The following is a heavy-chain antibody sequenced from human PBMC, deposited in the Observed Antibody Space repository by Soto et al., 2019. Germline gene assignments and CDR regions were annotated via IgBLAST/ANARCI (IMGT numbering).Heavy chain of an antibody. CDR1: GFTFSNYW. D-gene: IGHD5-12*01. J-gene: IGHJ4*02. CDR3: ATGYSGYLRTGY. CDR2: IKSDGTYT. Sequence: EVHLVESGGGLVQPGGSLRLSCAASGFTFSNYWMHWVRQAPGKGLVWVSRIKSDGTYTNYADSVKGRFTISRDNAESTLYLQMNSLRAEDTAVYFCATGYSGYLRTGYWGQGTLVTVSS. V-gene: IGHV3-74*01.